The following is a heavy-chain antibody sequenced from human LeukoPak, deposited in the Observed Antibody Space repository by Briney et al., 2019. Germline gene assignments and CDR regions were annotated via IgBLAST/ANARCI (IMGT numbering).Heavy chain of an antibody. J-gene: IGHJ4*02. CDR2: ISGSASST. V-gene: IGHV3-23*01. CDR3: AKVEPFCGGDCYSGFNY. D-gene: IGHD2-21*02. Sequence: GGSLRLSCAASGFTFSIYAMSWVRQAPGGGLQWVSAISGSASSTYYADSVKGRFTISRDNSKNTLYLQMNSLRAEDTAVYYCAKVEPFCGGDCYSGFNYWGQGTLVTVSS. CDR1: GFTFSIYA.